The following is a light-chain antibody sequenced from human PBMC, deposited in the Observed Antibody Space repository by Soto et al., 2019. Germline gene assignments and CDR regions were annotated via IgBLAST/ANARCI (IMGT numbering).Light chain of an antibody. J-gene: IGKJ1*01. CDR2: GAS. CDR3: QHFGT. Sequence: EIVLTQSPGTLSLSPGERATLSCRASQSVSSNFFAWYQQTPGHAPRLVIYGASSIPTGIPDRFSGSGSETDFTLPISRLEPEDFAVYYCQHFGTFGQGTKVDI. CDR1: QSVSSNF. V-gene: IGKV3-20*01.